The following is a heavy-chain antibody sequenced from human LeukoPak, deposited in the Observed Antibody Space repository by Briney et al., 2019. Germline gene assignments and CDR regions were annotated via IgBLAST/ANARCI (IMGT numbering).Heavy chain of an antibody. J-gene: IGHJ4*02. CDR1: GFTFSSYG. Sequence: QAGGSLRLSCAASGFTFSSYGMSWVRQAPGKGLEWVSAISGSGGSTYYADSVKGRFTISRDNSKNTLYLQMNSLRAEDTAVYYCAKGGKALMEKPFDYWGQGTLVTVSS. V-gene: IGHV3-23*01. CDR3: AKGGKALMEKPFDY. D-gene: IGHD3-3*01. CDR2: ISGSGGST.